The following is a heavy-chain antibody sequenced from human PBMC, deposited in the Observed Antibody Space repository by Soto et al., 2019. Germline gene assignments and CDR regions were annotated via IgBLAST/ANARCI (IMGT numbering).Heavy chain of an antibody. D-gene: IGHD6-19*01. CDR2: ISVSDPGT. Sequence: EVQLLESGGGLEQPGGSLRLSCAASGFTFGSHDMSWVRQAPGKALEWVSSISVSDPGTYYADSVKGRFTTSRDISKNTLFLQMDSVRAEDTALYYCTKGTWLDIWGQGTMVTVSS. V-gene: IGHV3-23*01. CDR3: TKGTWLDI. CDR1: GFTFGSHD. J-gene: IGHJ3*02.